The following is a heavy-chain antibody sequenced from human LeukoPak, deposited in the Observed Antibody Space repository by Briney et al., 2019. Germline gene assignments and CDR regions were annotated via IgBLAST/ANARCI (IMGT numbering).Heavy chain of an antibody. D-gene: IGHD3-10*01. Sequence: GGSLRLSCAASGFTFSDHYMDWVRQAPGKGLEWVGRTRNKANSYTTEYAASVKGRFTISIDDSKNSLYLQMNSLKTEDTAVYYCARAAIDYYGSGSYPNYYYYYGMDVWGKGTTVTVSS. J-gene: IGHJ6*04. V-gene: IGHV3-72*01. CDR1: GFTFSDHY. CDR2: TRNKANSYTT. CDR3: ARAAIDYYGSGSYPNYYYYYGMDV.